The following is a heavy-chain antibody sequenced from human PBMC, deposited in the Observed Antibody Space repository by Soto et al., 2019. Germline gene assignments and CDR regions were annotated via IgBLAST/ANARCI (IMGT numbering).Heavy chain of an antibody. D-gene: IGHD6-6*01. CDR1: GGSISSYY. Sequence: PSETLSLTCTVSGGSISSYYWSWIRQPPGKGLEWIESIYYSGNTYYKPSIKSRVSISIDTSRNHFSMKLTSVTAADTGVYYCASSSPFHYWGPGILVTVS. V-gene: IGHV4-59*05. CDR3: ASSSPFHY. CDR2: IYYSGNT. J-gene: IGHJ4*02.